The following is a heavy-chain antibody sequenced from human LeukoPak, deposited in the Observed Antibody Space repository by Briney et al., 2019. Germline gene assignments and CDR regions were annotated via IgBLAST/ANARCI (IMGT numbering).Heavy chain of an antibody. D-gene: IGHD4-17*01. CDR3: ARTMTTVTPAIDGMDV. CDR2: TYYRSKWYN. CDR1: GDSVSSNSAA. Sequence: SQTLSLTCAISGDSVSSNSAAWNWIRQSPSRGLEWLGRTYYRSKWYNDYAVSVKSRITINPDTSKNQFSLQLNSVTPEDTAVYCCARTMTTVTPAIDGMDVWGQGTTVTVSS. J-gene: IGHJ6*02. V-gene: IGHV6-1*01.